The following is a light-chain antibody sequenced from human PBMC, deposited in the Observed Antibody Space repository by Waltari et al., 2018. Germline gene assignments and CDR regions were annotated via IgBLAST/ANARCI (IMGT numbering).Light chain of an antibody. CDR2: GHD. CDR3: LSRDSSSTRV. J-gene: IGLJ3*02. CDR1: SLRRYY. V-gene: IGLV3-19*01. Sequence: SSELTQDPAVSVALGQTVRITCQGDSLRRYYEIWYQQRPGQAPFLVLYGHDNRPSGIPDRFSGSTSGNTASLTITRAQAEDAGVYYCLSRDSSSTRVFGGGTTLTV.